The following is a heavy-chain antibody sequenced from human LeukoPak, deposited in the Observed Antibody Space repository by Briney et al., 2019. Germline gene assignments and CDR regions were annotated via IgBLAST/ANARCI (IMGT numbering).Heavy chain of an antibody. J-gene: IGHJ3*02. Sequence: GGSLRLSCAASGFTFDDYGMGRVPQAPGRGLGRVPGLNWNGGSTGYADSVKGRFTISRDNAKNSLYLQMNSLRAEDTALYYCARRDIVVVPAAIFGAFDIWGQGTMVTVSS. D-gene: IGHD2-2*02. CDR3: ARRDIVVVPAAIFGAFDI. CDR1: GFTFDDYG. V-gene: IGHV3-20*04. CDR2: LNWNGGST.